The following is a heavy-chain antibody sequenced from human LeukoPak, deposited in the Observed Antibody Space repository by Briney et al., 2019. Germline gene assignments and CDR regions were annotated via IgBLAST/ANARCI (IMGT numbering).Heavy chain of an antibody. D-gene: IGHD2-21*01. CDR1: GFTFSSYG. CDR3: AKELEAYCGGDCYSNFDY. J-gene: IGHJ4*02. Sequence: GGSLRLSCAASGFTFSSYGMHWVRQAPGKGLEWVAFIRYDGSNKYYVDSVKGRFTISRDNSKNTLYLQMNSLRAEDTAVYYCAKELEAYCGGDCYSNFDYWGQGTLVTVSS. V-gene: IGHV3-30*02. CDR2: IRYDGSNK.